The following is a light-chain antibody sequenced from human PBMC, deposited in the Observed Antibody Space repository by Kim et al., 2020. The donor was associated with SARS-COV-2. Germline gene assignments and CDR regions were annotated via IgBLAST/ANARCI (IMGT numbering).Light chain of an antibody. V-gene: IGKV2D-29*01. CDR3: MQGLQRLYS. CDR1: QSLLHSDGKIS. J-gene: IGKJ2*03. Sequence: LVMTQTPLSLSVTPGQPASISCKSRQSLLHSDGKISLYWYLQKPGQPPQLLIYEVSKRFSGVPERFSGSGSGTDFTLKISRVEAEDVGLYYCMQGLQRLYSFGQGTKLEI. CDR2: EVS.